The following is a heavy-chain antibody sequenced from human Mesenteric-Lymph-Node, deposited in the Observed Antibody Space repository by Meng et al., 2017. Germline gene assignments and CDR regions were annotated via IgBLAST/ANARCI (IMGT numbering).Heavy chain of an antibody. CDR2: ISGSGGST. Sequence: VRRVYRGGSCLQPLGYLMPHVTASGLPFSSYAMSWVRQAPGKGLACVSAISGSGGSTYYADSVKGRFTISRDNSKNTLYLQMNSLTAEDTAVYYCAKDFGPRITMVRGNWGQGTLVTVSS. CDR1: GLPFSSYA. CDR3: AKDFGPRITMVRGN. D-gene: IGHD3-10*01. J-gene: IGHJ4*02. V-gene: IGHV3-23*04.